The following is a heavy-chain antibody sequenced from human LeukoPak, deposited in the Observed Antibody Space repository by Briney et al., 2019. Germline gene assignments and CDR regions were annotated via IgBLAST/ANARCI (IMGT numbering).Heavy chain of an antibody. J-gene: IGHJ3*02. Sequence: GGSLRLSCAASGFSFSDYYMSWIRQAPGKGLEGVSYIDASGYTIFYTASVKGRFTISRDNAKNSLHLQMNSLRAEDTAVYFCAREVNDPDAFDIWGQGTLVTVSS. V-gene: IGHV3-11*01. CDR3: AREVNDPDAFDI. CDR1: GFSFSDYY. CDR2: IDASGYTI.